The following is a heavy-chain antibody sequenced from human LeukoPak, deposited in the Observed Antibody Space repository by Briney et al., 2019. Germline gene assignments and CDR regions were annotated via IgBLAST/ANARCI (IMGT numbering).Heavy chain of an antibody. CDR1: GASISGGTYY. J-gene: IGHJ4*02. Sequence: SETLSLTCSVSGASISGGTYYWGWIRQPPGKGLEWIGSIYYTGSTYDNPSLKSRVTISVDTSKNQFSLKLSSVTAADTAVYYCVRRGGSGRAFDYWGQGTLVTVSS. V-gene: IGHV4-39*01. CDR2: IYYTGST. CDR3: VRRGGSGRAFDY. D-gene: IGHD1-26*01.